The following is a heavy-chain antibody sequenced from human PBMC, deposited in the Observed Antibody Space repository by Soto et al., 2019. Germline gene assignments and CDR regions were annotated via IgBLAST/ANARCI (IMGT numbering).Heavy chain of an antibody. D-gene: IGHD5-18*01. CDR2: IIPIFGTA. Sequence: SVKVSCKASGGTFSSYAISWVRQAPGQGLEWMGGIIPIFGTANYAQKFQGRVTITADESTSTAYMELSSLRSEDTAVYYCARGPKANTAMVGHYYYYYYGMDVWGQGTTVTVSS. CDR3: ARGPKANTAMVGHYYYYYYGMDV. J-gene: IGHJ6*02. CDR1: GGTFSSYA. V-gene: IGHV1-69*13.